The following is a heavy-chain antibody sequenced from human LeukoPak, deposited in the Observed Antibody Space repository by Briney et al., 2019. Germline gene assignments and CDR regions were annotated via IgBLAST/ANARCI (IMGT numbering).Heavy chain of an antibody. J-gene: IGHJ4*02. CDR1: GFTFSNYG. V-gene: IGHV3-30*18. Sequence: GRSLRLSCAASGFTFSNYGMQWVRQAPGKGLEWVAVISFDGSNKYYADSVKGRFTISRDNSKNTLYLQMNSLRVEDTAVYYCAKGYNYGVYWGQGTLVTVSS. CDR3: AKGYNYGVY. D-gene: IGHD2-8*01. CDR2: ISFDGSNK.